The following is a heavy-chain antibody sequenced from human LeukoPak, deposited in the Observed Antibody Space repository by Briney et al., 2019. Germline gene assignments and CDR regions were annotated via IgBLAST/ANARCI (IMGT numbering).Heavy chain of an antibody. D-gene: IGHD4-17*01. J-gene: IGHJ4*02. CDR2: ISGSGGST. Sequence: GGSLRLSCAASGFTFSSYAMSWVRQAPGKGLEWVSAISGSGGSTYYADSVKGRFTISRDNSKNTLYLQMNSLRAEDTALYYCAKVYGDYNTYFDYWGQGTLVTVSS. CDR1: GFTFSSYA. CDR3: AKVYGDYNTYFDY. V-gene: IGHV3-23*01.